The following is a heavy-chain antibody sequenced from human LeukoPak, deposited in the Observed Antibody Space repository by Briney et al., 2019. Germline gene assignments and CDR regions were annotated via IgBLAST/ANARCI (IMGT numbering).Heavy chain of an antibody. V-gene: IGHV4-39*01. CDR1: GGSISSRSYY. Sequence: PSETLSLTCTVSGGSISSRSYYWGWIRQPPGKGLEWIGSIYYSGSTYYNPSLKSRVTISVDTSKNQFSLKLSSVTAADTAVYYCARGTSTFGNSRIFFYWGQGTLVTVSS. J-gene: IGHJ4*02. CDR3: ARGTSTFGNSRIFFY. CDR2: IYYSGST. D-gene: IGHD3-10*02.